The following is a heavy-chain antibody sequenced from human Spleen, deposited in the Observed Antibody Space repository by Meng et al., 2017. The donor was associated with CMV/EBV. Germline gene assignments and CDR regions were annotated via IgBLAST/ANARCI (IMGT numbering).Heavy chain of an antibody. V-gene: IGHV3-30*02. J-gene: IGHJ4*02. Sequence: GESLKISCVASGFTFGRYAMHWVRQSPGKGLEWVAVIQFHGNTKDYADSVKGRFTISRDNSKNTLYLQMNSLRAEDTAVYYCAKSQNGLAAGIDYWGQGTLVTVSS. CDR2: IQFHGNTK. D-gene: IGHD6-19*01. CDR1: GFTFGRYA. CDR3: AKSQNGLAAGIDY.